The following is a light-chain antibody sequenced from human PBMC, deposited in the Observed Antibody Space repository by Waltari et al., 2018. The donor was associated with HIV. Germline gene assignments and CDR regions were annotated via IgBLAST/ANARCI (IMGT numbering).Light chain of an antibody. J-gene: IGKJ1*01. CDR2: GAS. CDR3: QQYGTSPRT. CDR1: QSVSSSS. V-gene: IGKV3-20*01. Sequence: EIVLTQSPGALSLSPGERATLSCRASQSVSSSSLALYQQKPGQAPTILIYGASTRATGIPDRFSGSGSGTDFTLTISRLEPEDFAVYYCQQYGTSPRTFGQGTKVEIK.